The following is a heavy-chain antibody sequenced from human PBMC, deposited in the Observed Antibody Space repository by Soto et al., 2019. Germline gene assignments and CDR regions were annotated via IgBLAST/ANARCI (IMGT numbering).Heavy chain of an antibody. CDR3: ARDSRDKHLGYDY. J-gene: IGHJ4*02. CDR1: GYTLTELS. V-gene: IGHV1-24*01. D-gene: IGHD2-21*01. CDR2: FDPEDGDT. Sequence: ASVKVSCKVSGYTLTELSMHWVRQAPGKGLEWMGGFDPEDGDTIYAQKFQGRVTMTRDTSTSTVYMELSSLRSEDTAVYYCARDSRDKHLGYDYWGQGTLVTVSS.